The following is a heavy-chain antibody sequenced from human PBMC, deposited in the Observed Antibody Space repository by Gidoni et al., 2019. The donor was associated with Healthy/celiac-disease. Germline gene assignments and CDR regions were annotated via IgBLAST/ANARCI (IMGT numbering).Heavy chain of an antibody. CDR1: GGPISSSSYY. CDR3: ARRGYSYGTDY. J-gene: IGHJ4*02. V-gene: IGHV4-39*01. Sequence: QLQLQESGPGLVKPSETLSLTCTVSGGPISSSSYYWGWIRQPPGKGPGLIGSIYYSGSTYYNPSIKSRVTIAVDTSKNQFSRKLSSVTAADTAVYYCARRGYSYGTDYWGQGTLVTVSS. D-gene: IGHD5-18*01. CDR2: IYYSGST.